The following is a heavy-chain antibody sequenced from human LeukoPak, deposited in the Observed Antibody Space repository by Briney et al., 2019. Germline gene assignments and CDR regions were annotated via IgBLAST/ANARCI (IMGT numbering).Heavy chain of an antibody. V-gene: IGHV3-48*01. CDR3: ARANSMDV. Sequence: GGSLSLSCATSGFTSSSYTMNWVRQAPGKGLEWISYISTSSSTIYYADSVKGRFTISRDNSKNTLYLQMNSLRAEDTAVYYCARANSMDVWGQGTTVTVSS. CDR2: ISTSSSTI. CDR1: GFTSSSYT. J-gene: IGHJ6*02.